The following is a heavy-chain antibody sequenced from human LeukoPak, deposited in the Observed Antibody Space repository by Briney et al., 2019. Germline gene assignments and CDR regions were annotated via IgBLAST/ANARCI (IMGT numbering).Heavy chain of an antibody. D-gene: IGHD6-13*01. CDR2: INSDGSST. V-gene: IGHV3-74*01. Sequence: PGGSLRLSCAASGFTFSRYWMHWVRQAPGKGLVWVSRINSDGSSTSYADSVKGRFTISRDNARNTLYLQMNSLRAEDTAVYYCAGTSSSWNAPGYWGQGTLVTVSS. CDR1: GFTFSRYW. CDR3: AGTSSSWNAPGY. J-gene: IGHJ4*02.